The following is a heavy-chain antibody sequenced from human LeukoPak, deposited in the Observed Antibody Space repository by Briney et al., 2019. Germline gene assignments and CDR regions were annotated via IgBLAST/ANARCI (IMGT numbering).Heavy chain of an antibody. CDR3: ARVRTWELLRGWFDP. CDR2: ISAYNGNT. Sequence: GASVKVSCKASGYTFTSYGISWVRQAPGQGLEWMGWISAYNGNTNYAQKLQGRVTMTTDTSTSTAYMELRSLRSDDTAVYYCARVRTWELLRGWFDPWGQGTLVTVSS. J-gene: IGHJ5*02. V-gene: IGHV1-18*01. CDR1: GYTFTSYG. D-gene: IGHD1-26*01.